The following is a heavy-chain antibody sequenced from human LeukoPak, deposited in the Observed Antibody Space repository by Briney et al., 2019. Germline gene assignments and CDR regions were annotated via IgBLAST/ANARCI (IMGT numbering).Heavy chain of an antibody. CDR3: ARPLGGSYPEAFDI. D-gene: IGHD1-26*01. CDR1: GGSISSYY. CDR2: IYTSGST. Sequence: KPSETLSLTCTVSGGSISSYYWSWIRQPPGKGLEWIGYIYTSGSTNYNPSLKSRVTISVDTSKNQFSLKLSSVTAADTAVHYCARPLGGSYPEAFDIWGQGTMVTVSS. V-gene: IGHV4-4*09. J-gene: IGHJ3*02.